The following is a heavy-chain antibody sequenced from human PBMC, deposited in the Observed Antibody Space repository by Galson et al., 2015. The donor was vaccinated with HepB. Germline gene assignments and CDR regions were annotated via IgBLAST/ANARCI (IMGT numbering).Heavy chain of an antibody. J-gene: IGHJ3*02. D-gene: IGHD4-17*01. Sequence: SLRLSCAASGFTFSSYSMNWVRQAPGKGLEWVSYISSSGSYIYYADSVKGRFTISRDNAKNSLYLQMNSLRAEDTAVYYCARDRDYGDDYVGPGDAFDIWGQGTMVIVSS. CDR1: GFTFSSYS. CDR3: ARDRDYGDDYVGPGDAFDI. V-gene: IGHV3-21*01. CDR2: ISSSGSYI.